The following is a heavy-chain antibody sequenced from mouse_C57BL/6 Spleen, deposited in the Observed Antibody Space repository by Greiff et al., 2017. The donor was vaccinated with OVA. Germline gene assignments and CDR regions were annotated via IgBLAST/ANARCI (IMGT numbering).Heavy chain of an antibody. CDR1: GYAINNYL. J-gene: IGHJ4*01. CDR3: ARWAMDY. CDR2: INPGSGGT. Sequence: QVQLKQSGAELVRPGTSVKVSCKASGYAINNYLIEWVKQRPGQGLEWIGVINPGSGGTNYNEQFKGKATLPADKSSSTASMQLSSLTSEDSAVYFCARWAMDYWGQGTSVTVSS. V-gene: IGHV1-54*01.